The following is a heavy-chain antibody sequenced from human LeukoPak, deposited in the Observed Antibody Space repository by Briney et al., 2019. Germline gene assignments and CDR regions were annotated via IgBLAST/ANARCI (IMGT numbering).Heavy chain of an antibody. V-gene: IGHV4-34*01. CDR3: AGEGGSYLYYFDY. Sequence: SETLSLTCAVYGVSFSGYYWSWLRQPPGKGLEGIGEINHSGSTNYNPSLKSRVTISVDTSKNQFSLKLSSVTAADTAVYYCAGEGGSYLYYFDYWGQGTLVTVSS. CDR2: INHSGST. CDR1: GVSFSGYY. D-gene: IGHD3-16*02. J-gene: IGHJ4*02.